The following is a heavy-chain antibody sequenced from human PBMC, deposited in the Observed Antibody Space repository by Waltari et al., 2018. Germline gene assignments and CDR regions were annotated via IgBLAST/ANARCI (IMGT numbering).Heavy chain of an antibody. J-gene: IGHJ4*02. CDR3: ARGLREFDY. V-gene: IGHV4-4*07. Sequence: QVQLQESGPGLVKPSETLSLTCTVSGGSISSYYWSWIRQPAGKGLAWIGRIYTSGSTNYNPSLKSRVTMSVDTSKNQFSLKLSSVTAADTAVYYCARGLREFDYWGQGTLVTVSS. CDR1: GGSISSYY. CDR2: IYTSGST.